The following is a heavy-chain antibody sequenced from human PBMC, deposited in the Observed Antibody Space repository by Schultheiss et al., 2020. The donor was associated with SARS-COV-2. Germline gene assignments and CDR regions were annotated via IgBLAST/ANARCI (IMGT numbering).Heavy chain of an antibody. J-gene: IGHJ5*02. Sequence: SETLSLTCTVSGDSISSNTYYWGWIRQPPGKGLEWIGEINHSGTTNYKPSLKSRVTISIDTSKNQFSLKLTSVTPADTAVYYCARGSTMGTPWGHGTLVTVSS. V-gene: IGHV4-39*07. CDR2: INHSGTT. D-gene: IGHD5/OR15-5a*01. CDR3: ARGSTMGTP. CDR1: GDSISSNTYY.